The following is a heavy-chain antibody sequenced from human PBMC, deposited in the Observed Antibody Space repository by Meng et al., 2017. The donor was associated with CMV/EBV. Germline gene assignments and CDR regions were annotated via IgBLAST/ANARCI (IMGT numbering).Heavy chain of an antibody. CDR2: IYSGGST. J-gene: IGHJ6*02. CDR3: AREPGYCSSTSCYTSHYYYGLDV. CDR1: GFTVSSHY. D-gene: IGHD2-2*02. Sequence: GESLKISCAASGFTVSSHYMSWVRQAPGKGLEWVSVIYSGGSTYYADSMKGRFTISRDNSKNTLYLQMNSLRAEDTAVYYCAREPGYCSSTSCYTSHYYYGLDVWGQGTTVTVSS. V-gene: IGHV3-66*02.